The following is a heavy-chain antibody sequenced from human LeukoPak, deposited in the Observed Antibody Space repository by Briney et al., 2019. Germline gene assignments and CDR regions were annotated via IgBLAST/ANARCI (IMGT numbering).Heavy chain of an antibody. CDR1: GYTFTSYG. J-gene: IGHJ4*02. CDR2: ISAYNGNT. Sequence: EASVTVSCKASGYTFTSYGISWVRQAPGQGLEWMGWISAYNGNTNYAQKLQGRVTMTTDTSTSTAYMELRSLRSDDTAVYYCARDGPGYCSSTSCYASFDYWGQGTLVTVSS. D-gene: IGHD2-2*01. CDR3: ARDGPGYCSSTSCYASFDY. V-gene: IGHV1-18*01.